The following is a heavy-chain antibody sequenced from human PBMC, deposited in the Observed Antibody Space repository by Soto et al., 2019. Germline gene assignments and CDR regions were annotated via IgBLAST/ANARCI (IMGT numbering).Heavy chain of an antibody. CDR3: ARDSGWPILKFDN. CDR1: DFDFSSYG. CDR2: SSYDGRET. D-gene: IGHD3-10*01. J-gene: IGHJ4*02. V-gene: IGHV3-30*03. Sequence: VGSLRLSCAASDFDFSSYGIHWVRQAPGKGLEWVAASSYDGRETFYADSAKGRFTVSKEMSKNTAFLQMNALRHEDTAVYFCARDSGWPILKFDNCGQRTPVTVSS.